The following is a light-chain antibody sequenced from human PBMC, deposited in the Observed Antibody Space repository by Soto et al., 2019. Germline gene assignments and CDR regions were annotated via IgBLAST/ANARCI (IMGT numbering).Light chain of an antibody. CDR1: SSNIGAGYD. CDR3: QSYDSSLSGWV. V-gene: IGLV1-40*01. J-gene: IGLJ3*02. CDR2: GNS. Sequence: QSVLTQPPSVSGAPGQRVTISCTGSSSNIGAGYDVHWYQQLPGTAPKLLIYGNSNRPSGVPDRFSGSKSGTSASLAITGXQXEDEADYYCQSYDSSLSGWVFGGGTKLTVL.